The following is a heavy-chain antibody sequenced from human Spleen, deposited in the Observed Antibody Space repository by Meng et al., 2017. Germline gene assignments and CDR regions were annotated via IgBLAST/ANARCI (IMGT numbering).Heavy chain of an antibody. J-gene: IGHJ6*02. CDR3: ARRPYYDNYGMDV. CDR2: IYPGDSET. V-gene: IGHV5-51*01. CDR1: GYSFNNYW. Sequence: GESLKISCWGSGYSFNNYWIVWVRQMPGKGLEWMGIIYPGDSETRYSPSFQGQVTFSADKSINTAYLQWSSLKASDSAMYYCARRPYYDNYGMDVWGQGTMVTVSS.